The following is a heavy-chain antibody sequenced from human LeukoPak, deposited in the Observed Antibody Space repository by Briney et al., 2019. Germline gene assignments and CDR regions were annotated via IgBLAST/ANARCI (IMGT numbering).Heavy chain of an antibody. V-gene: IGHV3-15*01. J-gene: IGHJ4*02. CDR3: TTVGVVYYYDSSGYRPFDY. Sequence: GGSLRLSCAASGFTFSNAWMSWVRQAPGKGLEWVGRIKSKTDGGTTDYAAPVKGRFTISRDDSKNTLYLQMNSLKTEDTAVYYCTTVGVVYYYDSSGYRPFDYWGQGTLVTVSS. D-gene: IGHD3-22*01. CDR1: GFTFSNAW. CDR2: IKSKTDGGTT.